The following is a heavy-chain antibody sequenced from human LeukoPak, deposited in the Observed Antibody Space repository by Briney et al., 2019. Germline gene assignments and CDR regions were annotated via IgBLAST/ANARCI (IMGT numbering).Heavy chain of an antibody. V-gene: IGHV1-46*01. CDR3: ARDIVVVPAAPRWWFDP. CDR1: GYTFTSYY. J-gene: IGHJ5*02. Sequence: ASVKVSCKASGYTFTSYYMHWVRQAPGQGLEWMGIINPSGGSTSYAQKFQGRVTMTRDTPTSTVYMELSSLRSEDTAVYYCARDIVVVPAAPRWWFDPWGQGTLVTVSS. D-gene: IGHD2-2*01. CDR2: INPSGGST.